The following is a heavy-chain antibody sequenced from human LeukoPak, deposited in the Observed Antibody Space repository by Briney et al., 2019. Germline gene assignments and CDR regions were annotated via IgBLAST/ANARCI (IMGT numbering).Heavy chain of an antibody. J-gene: IGHJ5*02. CDR1: GYTFTSYY. CDR2: INPSGGST. V-gene: IGHV1-46*01. CDR3: ARDHPDSSGWYVGYNWFDP. Sequence: ASVKVSCKASGYTFTSYYVHWVRQAPGQGLEWMGIINPSGGSTSYAQKFQGRVTMTRDTSTSTVYMELSSLRSEDTAVYYCARDHPDSSGWYVGYNWFDPWGQGTQVTVSS. D-gene: IGHD6-19*01.